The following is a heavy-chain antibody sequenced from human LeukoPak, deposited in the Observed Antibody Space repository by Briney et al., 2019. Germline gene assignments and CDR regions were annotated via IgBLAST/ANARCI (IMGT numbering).Heavy chain of an antibody. J-gene: IGHJ3*02. Sequence: GESLKISCRGSGYTFTSYWIAWVRQMPGKGLEWMGIFYPGDSDFKYSPSFQGQVTISADNSISTAYLQWGSLKASDTAMYYCARQGLEWDAFDIWGQGTMVTVSS. CDR2: FYPGDSDF. V-gene: IGHV5-51*01. CDR3: ARQGLEWDAFDI. CDR1: GYTFTSYW. D-gene: IGHD1-1*01.